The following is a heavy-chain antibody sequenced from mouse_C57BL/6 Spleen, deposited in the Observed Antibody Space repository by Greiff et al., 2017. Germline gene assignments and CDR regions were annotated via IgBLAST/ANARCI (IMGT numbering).Heavy chain of an antibody. Sequence: QVQLQQPGAGLVRPGTSVKLSCKASGYTFTSYWMHWVKQRPGQGLEWIGVIDPSDSYTNYNQKFKGKATLTVDTSSSTAYMQLSSLTSEDSAVYYCARGRDYENAMDYWGQGTSVTVSS. J-gene: IGHJ4*01. V-gene: IGHV1-59*01. CDR3: ARGRDYENAMDY. CDR1: GYTFTSYW. CDR2: IDPSDSYT. D-gene: IGHD2-4*01.